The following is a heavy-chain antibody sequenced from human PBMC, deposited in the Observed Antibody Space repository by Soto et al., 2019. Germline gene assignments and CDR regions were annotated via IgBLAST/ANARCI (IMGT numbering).Heavy chain of an antibody. Sequence: QIQLAQSGAEVRKTGSSVEISCKSSGYNFTYRYLHWVRQAPGQALEWMGWSTPFNGNTKYAQKFHDRVTLTRDGSRSTAYMELSGLISADTGIYYCVCIFDSYGLDVWGQGTTVTVSS. J-gene: IGHJ6*02. CDR2: STPFNGNT. CDR3: VCIFDSYGLDV. CDR1: GYNFTYRY. V-gene: IGHV1-45*02. D-gene: IGHD3-3*02.